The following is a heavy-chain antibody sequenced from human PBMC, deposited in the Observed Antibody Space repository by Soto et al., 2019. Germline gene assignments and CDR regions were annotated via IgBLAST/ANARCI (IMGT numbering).Heavy chain of an antibody. D-gene: IGHD4-17*01. V-gene: IGHV4-59*08. CDR2: IYYIGNS. CDR1: GGSISPYY. CDR3: ARLNYGDFQLYYFDY. Sequence: PSETLSLTCTVSGGSISPYYWSWIRQPPEKGLEWIGNIYYIGNSNYNPSLKSRVTISLDTSKDQFSLKLSSVTAADTAVYYCARLNYGDFQLYYFDYWGHGTLVTVSS. J-gene: IGHJ4*01.